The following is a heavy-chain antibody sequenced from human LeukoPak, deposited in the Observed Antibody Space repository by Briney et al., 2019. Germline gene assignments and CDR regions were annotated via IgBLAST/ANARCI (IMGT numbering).Heavy chain of an antibody. CDR3: ARSVSEYDSSGYFHDY. Sequence: SETLSLTCTVSGGSISSYYWSWIRQPPGKGLEWIGYIYYSGSTNYNPSLKSRVTISVDTSKNQFSLKLSSVTAADTAVYYCARSVSEYDSSGYFHDYWGQGTLVTVSS. V-gene: IGHV4-59*01. D-gene: IGHD3-22*01. CDR2: IYYSGST. CDR1: GGSISSYY. J-gene: IGHJ4*02.